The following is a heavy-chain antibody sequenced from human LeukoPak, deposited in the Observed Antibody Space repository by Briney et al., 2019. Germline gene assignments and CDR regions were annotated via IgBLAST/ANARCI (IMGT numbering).Heavy chain of an antibody. J-gene: IGHJ4*02. D-gene: IGHD3-16*02. Sequence: SETLSLTCAVYGGSFSGYYWSWIRQPPGKGLEWIGEINHSGSTNYNPSLKSRVTISVDTSKNQFSLKLSSVTAADTAVYYCARGAGFYDYVWGSYRYRYFDYWGRGTLVTVSS. CDR1: GGSFSGYY. CDR2: INHSGST. CDR3: ARGAGFYDYVWGSYRYRYFDY. V-gene: IGHV4-34*01.